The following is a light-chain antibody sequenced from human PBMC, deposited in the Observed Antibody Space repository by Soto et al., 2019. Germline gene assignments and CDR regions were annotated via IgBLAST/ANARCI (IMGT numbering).Light chain of an antibody. V-gene: IGKV3-20*01. CDR1: QSVSSTY. Sequence: EIVLTQSPGTLSLSPGERATLSCRASQSVSSTYLAWYQQKPGQAPRLLIYGASSRATVIPDRFSGSGSGTDFTLTISRLEPEDFAVYYCQQYGSSPLFAFGPGTKVEI. J-gene: IGKJ3*01. CDR2: GAS. CDR3: QQYGSSPLFA.